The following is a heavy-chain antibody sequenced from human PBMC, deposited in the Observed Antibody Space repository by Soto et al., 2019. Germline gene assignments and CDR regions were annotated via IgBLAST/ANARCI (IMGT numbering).Heavy chain of an antibody. D-gene: IGHD6-6*01. CDR1: GYTFTSYG. V-gene: IGHV1-18*04. CDR2: ISAYNGNT. J-gene: IGHJ5*02. CDR3: ARVNQFSSSSPNWFDP. Sequence: ASVKVSCKASGYTFTSYGISLVRQAPGQGLEWMGWISAYNGNTNYAQKLQGRVTMTTDTSTSTAYMELRSLRSDDTAVYYCARVNQFSSSSPNWFDPWGQGTLVTVSS.